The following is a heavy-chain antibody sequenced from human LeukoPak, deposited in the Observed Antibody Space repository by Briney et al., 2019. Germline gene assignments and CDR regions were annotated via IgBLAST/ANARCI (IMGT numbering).Heavy chain of an antibody. D-gene: IGHD6-13*01. CDR2: ITSDGGAT. CDR3: VKARGVAAGTLSFDH. CDR1: GFTFSTYA. Sequence: GGSLRLSCSASGFTFSTYAMHWVRQAPGTGLEYVSAITSDGGATYYADSVRGRFTMSRDNSKNTLDLNMSSLRTDDTAVYYCVKARGVAAGTLSFDHWGQGTLVTVSS. V-gene: IGHV3-64*03. J-gene: IGHJ4*02.